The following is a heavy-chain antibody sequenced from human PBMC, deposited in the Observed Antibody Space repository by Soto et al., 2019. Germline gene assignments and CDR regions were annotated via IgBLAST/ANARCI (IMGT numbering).Heavy chain of an antibody. J-gene: IGHJ6*02. CDR3: AREENARPIDYGLAV. CDR2: ISYDGSNE. CDR1: GFTFSSAG. Sequence: PWGSLRLSCAASGFTFSSAGMHWFRQAPGKGLEWVAVISYDGSNEFYADSVKGRFTISRDNAKNSVSLQMNSLRDEDTAVYYCAREENARPIDYGLAVWGQGNMVTGFS. V-gene: IGHV3-30*03. D-gene: IGHD2-2*01.